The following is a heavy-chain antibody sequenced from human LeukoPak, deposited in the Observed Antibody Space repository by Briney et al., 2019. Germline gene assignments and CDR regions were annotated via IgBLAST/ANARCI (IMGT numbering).Heavy chain of an antibody. V-gene: IGHV3-30-3*01. D-gene: IGHD3-22*01. CDR2: ISYDGSNK. CDR3: ARGRYYYDSSGYYRGYYFDY. CDR1: GFTFSSYA. J-gene: IGHJ4*02. Sequence: GGSLRLSCAASGFTFSSYAMHWVRQAPGKGPEWVAVISYDGSNKYYADSVKGRFTISRDNSKNTLYLQMNSLRAEDTAVYYCARGRYYYDSSGYYRGYYFDYWGQGTLVTVSS.